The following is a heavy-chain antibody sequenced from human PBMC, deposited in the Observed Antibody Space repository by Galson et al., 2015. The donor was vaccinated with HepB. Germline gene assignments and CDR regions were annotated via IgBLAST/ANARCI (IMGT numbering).Heavy chain of an antibody. CDR2: ISYDGSNK. D-gene: IGHD2-21*02. V-gene: IGHV3-30*18. Sequence: SLRLSCAASGFTLSNYGMHWVRQAPGKGLEWVAVISYDGSNKYYADSVKGRFTISRDNSTNTLYLQMNSLRTEDTPVYFCAKAEWGLTAPYYWGQGTLVTVSS. CDR3: AKAEWGLTAPYY. CDR1: GFTLSNYG. J-gene: IGHJ4*02.